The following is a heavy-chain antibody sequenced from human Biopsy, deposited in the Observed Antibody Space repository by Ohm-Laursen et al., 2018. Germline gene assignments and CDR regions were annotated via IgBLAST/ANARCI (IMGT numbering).Heavy chain of an antibody. J-gene: IGHJ6*02. Sequence: ASVKVSCKASGYTFTSYGISWVRQAPGQGLEWMGWINTENGNTIYAQNLQGRVTMTADTSTSTAYMEVTSLRSDGTAVYYCAREEDNSGYDYYGMDVWGQGTTVTVSS. CDR2: INTENGNT. D-gene: IGHD3-22*01. V-gene: IGHV1-18*01. CDR1: GYTFTSYG. CDR3: AREEDNSGYDYYGMDV.